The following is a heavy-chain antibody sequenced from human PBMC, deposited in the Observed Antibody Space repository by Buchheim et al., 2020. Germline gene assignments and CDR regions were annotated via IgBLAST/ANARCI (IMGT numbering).Heavy chain of an antibody. Sequence: QVQLQESGPGLVKPSETLSLTCTVSGDSINSYYWSWIRQPPGKGLEWIGYIYYSGSTYYNPSLKSRVTISVDTSNNHFSLKLSSVTAADTAVYYCATGYSSTWYFFDYWGQGTL. V-gene: IGHV4-59*08. J-gene: IGHJ4*02. CDR3: ATGYSSTWYFFDY. D-gene: IGHD6-13*01. CDR2: IYYSGST. CDR1: GDSINSYY.